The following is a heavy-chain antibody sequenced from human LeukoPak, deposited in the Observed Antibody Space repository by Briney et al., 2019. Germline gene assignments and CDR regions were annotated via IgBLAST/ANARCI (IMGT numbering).Heavy chain of an antibody. D-gene: IGHD5-12*01. CDR3: ARYHSGYDKDWFDP. J-gene: IGHJ5*02. V-gene: IGHV4-4*02. Sequence: PSETLSLTCAVSGGSISSINWWSWVRQPPGKGLEWIGEIYHSGSTNYNPSLKSRVTISVDKSKNQFSLKMSSVTAADTAVYYCARYHSGYDKDWFDPWGQGTLVTVSS. CDR2: IYHSGST. CDR1: GGSISSINW.